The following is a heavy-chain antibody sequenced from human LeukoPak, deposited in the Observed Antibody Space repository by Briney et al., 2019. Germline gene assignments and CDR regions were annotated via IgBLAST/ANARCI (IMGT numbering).Heavy chain of an antibody. J-gene: IGHJ4*02. D-gene: IGHD3-16*02. V-gene: IGHV3-7*01. CDR1: GLTFSGHW. CDR3: AKDRSWHGLEY. Sequence: GGSLRLSCTASGLTFSGHWMSWVRQTPGRGLEWVANIKSDGSEKYYVDSVRGRFTISRDDAQNSLYLQMNSLRAEDTAVYYCAKDRSWHGLEYWGQGALVTVSS. CDR2: IKSDGSEK.